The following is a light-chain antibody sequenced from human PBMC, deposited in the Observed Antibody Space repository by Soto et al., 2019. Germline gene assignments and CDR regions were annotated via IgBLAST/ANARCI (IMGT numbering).Light chain of an antibody. J-gene: IGKJ1*01. Sequence: DIQMTQSPSTLSGSVGDRVTITCRASQTISSWLAWYQQKPGKAPKLLIYKASTLKSGVPSRFSGSGSGTEFPLTISSLQPDDFATYYCQHNNSYSEAFDQGTKVELK. CDR3: QHNNSYSEA. V-gene: IGKV1-5*03. CDR1: QTISSW. CDR2: KAS.